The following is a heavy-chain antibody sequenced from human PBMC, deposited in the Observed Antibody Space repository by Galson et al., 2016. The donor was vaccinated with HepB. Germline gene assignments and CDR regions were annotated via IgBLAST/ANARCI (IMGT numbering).Heavy chain of an antibody. V-gene: IGHV3-30*04. CDR1: GFTFSTYA. CDR2: ISFDGNNK. D-gene: IGHD6-19*01. Sequence: SLRLSCAASGFTFSTYAMHWVRQAPRKGLEWAGHISFDGNNKYYANSVKGRFTISRDNSKNTVSLAMSSLRAEDTAVSYCARPSYDSGWYVGYWGQGTLVTVSS. J-gene: IGHJ4*02. CDR3: ARPSYDSGWYVGY.